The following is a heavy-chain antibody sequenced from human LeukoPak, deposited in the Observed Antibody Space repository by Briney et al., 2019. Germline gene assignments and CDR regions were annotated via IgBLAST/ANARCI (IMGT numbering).Heavy chain of an antibody. D-gene: IGHD6-13*01. Sequence: KPGGSLRLSCAASGFTFSDYYMSWIRQAPGKGLEWVSHISGSGGTIYHVDSVKGRFTISRDNAKNSLHLQMNSLRAEDTAVYYCARGRSSTWTRDAYFDYWGQGTLVTVSS. CDR2: ISGSGGTI. CDR3: ARGRSSTWTRDAYFDY. V-gene: IGHV3-11*04. J-gene: IGHJ4*02. CDR1: GFTFSDYY.